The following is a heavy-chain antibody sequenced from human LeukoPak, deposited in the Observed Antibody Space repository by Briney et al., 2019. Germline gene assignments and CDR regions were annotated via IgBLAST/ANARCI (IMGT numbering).Heavy chain of an antibody. V-gene: IGHV1-69*05. D-gene: IGHD6-13*01. Sequence: GSSVKVSCKASGGTFSSYAISWVRQAPGQGLEWMGGIIPIFGTANYAQKFQGRVTMTRNTSISTAYMELSSLRSEDTAMYYCARGRLYSSYRYFDLWGRGTLVTVSS. CDR1: GGTFSSYA. CDR3: ARGRLYSSYRYFDL. CDR2: IIPIFGTA. J-gene: IGHJ2*01.